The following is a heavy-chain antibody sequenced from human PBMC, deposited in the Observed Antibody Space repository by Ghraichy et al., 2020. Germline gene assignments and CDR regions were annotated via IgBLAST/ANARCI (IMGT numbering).Heavy chain of an antibody. CDR1: GYTFTGYY. J-gene: IGHJ4*02. CDR3: ARGSSVDIVGNPNDY. CDR2: INPNSGGT. Sequence: ASVKVSCKASGYTFTGYYMHWVRQAPGQGLEWMGWINPNSGGTNYAQKFQGRVTMTRDTSISTAYMELSRLRSDDTAVYYCARGSSVDIVGNPNDYWGQGTLVTVSS. D-gene: IGHD2-15*01. V-gene: IGHV1-2*02.